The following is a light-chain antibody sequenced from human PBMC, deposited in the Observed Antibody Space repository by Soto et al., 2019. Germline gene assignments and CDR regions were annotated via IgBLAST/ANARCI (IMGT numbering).Light chain of an antibody. CDR3: TSYASGSSHVV. CDR1: SRDIGGYDY. V-gene: IGLV2-14*01. CDR2: DVN. Sequence: QSARTQPASVSGSPGQAITLSCTGTSRDIGGYDYVSWYQRHPGKAPKLIIYDVNNRPSGVSNRFSGSKSGNTASLTVSGLQAEDEADYYCTSYASGSSHVVFGGGTQLTVL. J-gene: IGLJ2*01.